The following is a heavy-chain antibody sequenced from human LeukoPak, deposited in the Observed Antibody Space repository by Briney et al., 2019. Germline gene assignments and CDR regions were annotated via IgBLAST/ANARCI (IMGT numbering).Heavy chain of an antibody. CDR1: GFPFSSYA. CDR2: ISDSGGST. J-gene: IGHJ6*02. CDR3: ARHLGAYYYYGMDV. V-gene: IGHV3-64D*09. Sequence: GGSLRLSCSASGFPFSSYAMHWVRQAPGKGLEYVSAISDSGGSTYYADLVKGRFTISRDNSKNTLYLQMSSLRAEDTAVYYCARHLGAYYYYGMDVWGQGTTVTVSS. D-gene: IGHD1-26*01.